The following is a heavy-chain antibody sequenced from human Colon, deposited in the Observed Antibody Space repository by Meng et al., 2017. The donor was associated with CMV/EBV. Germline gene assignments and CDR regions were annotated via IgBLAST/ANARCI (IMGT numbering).Heavy chain of an antibody. CDR1: GGSFSGYY. CDR2: INHSGST. D-gene: IGHD3-3*01. CDR3: ARTRGALRFLEWLSEDMGKYYYYGMDV. Sequence: SETLSLTCAVYGGSFSGYYWSWIRQPPGKGLEWIGEINHSGSTNYNPSLKSRVTISVDTSKNQFSLKLSSVTAADTAVYYCARTRGALRFLEWLSEDMGKYYYYGMDVWGQGTTVTVSS. V-gene: IGHV4-34*01. J-gene: IGHJ6*02.